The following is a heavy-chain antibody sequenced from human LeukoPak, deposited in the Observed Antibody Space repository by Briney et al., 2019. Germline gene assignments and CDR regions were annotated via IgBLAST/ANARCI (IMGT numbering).Heavy chain of an antibody. CDR1: GGSIRSTSYY. CDR3: ARGLVVRGDDAFDI. CDR2: LYYSGST. V-gene: IGHV4-39*01. J-gene: IGHJ3*02. Sequence: SETLSLSCTVSGGSIRSTSYYWLWIRQPPGKGLEWIGSLYYSGSTYYNPSLKSRVTISVDTSKNQFSLKLNSVTAADTAVYYCARGLVVRGDDAFDIWGQGTVVTVSS. D-gene: IGHD3-10*01.